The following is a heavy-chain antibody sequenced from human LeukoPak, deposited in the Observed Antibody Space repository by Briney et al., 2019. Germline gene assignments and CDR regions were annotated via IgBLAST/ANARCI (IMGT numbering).Heavy chain of an antibody. J-gene: IGHJ4*02. V-gene: IGHV3-33*06. CDR3: AKDIERGFDYTNSLDY. Sequence: GKSLRLFCAASGFTFTSYGMHWVRQAPGKGLEWVAVIWSDGTNKYYADSVKGRFAISRDDSKNMVYLQMNSLRVEDTAVYYCAKDIERGFDYTNSLDYWGQGTLVTVSS. CDR1: GFTFTSYG. CDR2: IWSDGTNK. D-gene: IGHD4-11*01.